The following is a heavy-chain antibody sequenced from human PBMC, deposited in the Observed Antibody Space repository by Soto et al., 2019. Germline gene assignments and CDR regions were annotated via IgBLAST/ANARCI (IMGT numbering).Heavy chain of an antibody. J-gene: IGHJ5*02. V-gene: IGHV4-31*03. CDR1: SGSISSGGYY. CDR2: IYYSGST. D-gene: IGHD3-10*01. CDR3: SSGVRGVISWFDP. Sequence: SETLSLTCTVSSGSISSGGYYWSWIRQHPGKGLEWIGYIYYSGSTYYNPSLKSRVTISVDTSKNQFSLKLSSVTAADTAVYYCSSGVRGVISWFDPWGQGTLVTVSS.